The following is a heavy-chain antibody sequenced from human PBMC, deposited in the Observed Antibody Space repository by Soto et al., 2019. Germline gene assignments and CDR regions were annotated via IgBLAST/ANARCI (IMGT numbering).Heavy chain of an antibody. J-gene: IGHJ5*02. Sequence: SETLSLTCTVSGDSVSDYYWSWIRQPAGKGLEWIGRGHASGTINYNPSLKSRITMSVDTSTNQFSLKLTSVTAADTAVYYCARELSAITMVRGGWFDPWGQGTLVTVSS. D-gene: IGHD3-10*01. V-gene: IGHV4-4*07. CDR2: GHASGTI. CDR1: GDSVSDYY. CDR3: ARELSAITMVRGGWFDP.